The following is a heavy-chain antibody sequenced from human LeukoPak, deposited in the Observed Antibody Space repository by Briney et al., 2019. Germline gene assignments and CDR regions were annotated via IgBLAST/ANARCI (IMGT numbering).Heavy chain of an antibody. V-gene: IGHV3-53*01. D-gene: IGHD3-3*01. J-gene: IGHJ6*03. CDR2: IYTSGTT. CDR3: ARDKPGFLEGDMAV. Sequence: QPGGSLRLSCAASGFTVSGHYMSWVRQAPGEGLEWVSLIYTSGTTTYADSVKGRFTISRDPSKNTLFLQMNRLRVEDTAVYYCARDKPGFLEGDMAVWGIGTTVTVSS. CDR1: GFTVSGHY.